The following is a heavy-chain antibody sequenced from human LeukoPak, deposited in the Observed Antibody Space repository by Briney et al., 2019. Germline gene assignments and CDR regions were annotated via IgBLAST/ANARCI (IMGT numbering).Heavy chain of an antibody. D-gene: IGHD2-8*01. CDR2: ISPSGGST. Sequence: HVASVKVSCKAFGYTFTSNYMHWVRQAPGQGPEWMGVISPSGGSTTYAQNFQGRITLTRDTSISTAYMQLSRLRSDDTAVYYCAREGVKQNRGYYYYYMDVWGEGTTVTVSS. CDR3: AREGVKQNRGYYYYYMDV. J-gene: IGHJ6*03. CDR1: GYTFTSNY. V-gene: IGHV1-2*02.